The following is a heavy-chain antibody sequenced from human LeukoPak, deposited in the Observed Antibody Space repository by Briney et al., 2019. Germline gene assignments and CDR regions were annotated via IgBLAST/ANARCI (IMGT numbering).Heavy chain of an antibody. D-gene: IGHD3-9*01. Sequence: GESLKISCKGSGYSFTNYWIGWVRQMPGKGLELMGVIHPVDSDTRYSPSFEGQVTISADKSISTAYLQWSSLKASDTAMYYCARLYDILTGRVFDYWGQGTLVTVSS. J-gene: IGHJ4*02. CDR1: GYSFTNYW. CDR3: ARLYDILTGRVFDY. V-gene: IGHV5-51*01. CDR2: IHPVDSDT.